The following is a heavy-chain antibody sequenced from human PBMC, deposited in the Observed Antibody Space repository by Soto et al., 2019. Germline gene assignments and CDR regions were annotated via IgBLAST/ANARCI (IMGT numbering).Heavy chain of an antibody. CDR3: AKVAAAVSGDWFDP. J-gene: IGHJ5*02. D-gene: IGHD6-13*01. V-gene: IGHV3-23*01. CDR2: ISGSGGST. CDR1: GFTFAIYA. Sequence: EVQLLESGGGLVQPGGSLRLSCAASGFTFAIYAMRWVRQAPGKGLEWVSAISGSGGSTYYADSVKGRFTISRDNSKNTLYLHMNSLRAEDTAMYYCAKVAAAVSGDWFDPWGQGTLVTVSS.